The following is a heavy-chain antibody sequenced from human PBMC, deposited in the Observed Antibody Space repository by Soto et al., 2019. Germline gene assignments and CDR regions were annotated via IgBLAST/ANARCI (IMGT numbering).Heavy chain of an antibody. CDR3: ARVPWQWLGGYAFDI. J-gene: IGHJ3*02. D-gene: IGHD6-19*01. Sequence: QVQLQESGPGLVKPSETLSLTCTVSGGSINSYYWSWIRQPPGKGLEWIGYIYYSGSTNYNPSLKRRASLSVATSKNQFTLKLSSVTAADTAVYYCARVPWQWLGGYAFDIWGQGTMVTVSS. CDR2: IYYSGST. CDR1: GGSINSYY. V-gene: IGHV4-59*01.